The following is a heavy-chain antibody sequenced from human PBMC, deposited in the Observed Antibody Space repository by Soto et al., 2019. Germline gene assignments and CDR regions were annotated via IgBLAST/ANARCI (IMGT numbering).Heavy chain of an antibody. CDR3: ARLPEMVRGVKNWFDP. D-gene: IGHD3-10*01. CDR1: GGSISSSSYY. J-gene: IGHJ5*02. Sequence: SETLSLTCTVSGGSISSSSYYWGWIRQPPGKGLECIGSIYYSGSTYYNPSLKSRVTISVDTSKNQFSLKLSSVTAADTAVYYCARLPEMVRGVKNWFDPWGQGTLGTVSS. CDR2: IYYSGST. V-gene: IGHV4-39*01.